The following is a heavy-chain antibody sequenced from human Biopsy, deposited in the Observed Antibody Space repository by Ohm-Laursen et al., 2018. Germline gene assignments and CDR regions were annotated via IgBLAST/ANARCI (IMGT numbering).Heavy chain of an antibody. CDR3: VRGVDYYDPYHYYALDV. J-gene: IGHJ6*02. CDR2: INHSGRT. CDR1: GESFNGYY. Sequence: GTLSLTCTVYGESFNGYYWSWIRQTPGKGLEWIGEINHSGRTNYNPSLKSRVTISVDTSKNQFSLKVRPVTAADTAVYYCVRGVDYYDPYHYYALDVWGQGTRVTVSS. V-gene: IGHV4-34*01. D-gene: IGHD3-22*01.